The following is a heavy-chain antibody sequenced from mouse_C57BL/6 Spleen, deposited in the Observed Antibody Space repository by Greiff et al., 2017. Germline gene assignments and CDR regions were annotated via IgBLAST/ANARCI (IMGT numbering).Heavy chain of an antibody. V-gene: IGHV1-39*01. CDR2: INPNYGTT. CDR3: ARAGDDGYSFAY. Sequence: EVQLVESGPELVKPGASVKISCKASGYSFTDYNMNWVKQSNGKSLEWIGVINPNYGTTSYNQKFKGKATLTVDQYFSTAYMQLNRLTCEDSAVYYYARAGDDGYSFAYWGQGTLVTVS. D-gene: IGHD2-3*01. J-gene: IGHJ3*01. CDR1: GYSFTDYN.